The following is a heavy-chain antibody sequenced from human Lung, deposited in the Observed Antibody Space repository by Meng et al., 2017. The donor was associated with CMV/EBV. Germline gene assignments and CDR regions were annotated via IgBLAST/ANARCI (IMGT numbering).Heavy chain of an antibody. CDR2: INHSGST. CDR1: GGSFSGYY. J-gene: IGHJ4*02. Sequence: QVPLQQWGAGLLKPSEPLSLTCAVYGGSFSGYYWSWIRQPPGKGLEWIGEINHSGSTNYNPSLKSRVTISVDTSKNQFSLKLSSVTAADTAVYYCARGFLSFVRVFDYWGQGTLVTVSS. CDR3: ARGFLSFVRVFDY. D-gene: IGHD2/OR15-2a*01. V-gene: IGHV4-34*01.